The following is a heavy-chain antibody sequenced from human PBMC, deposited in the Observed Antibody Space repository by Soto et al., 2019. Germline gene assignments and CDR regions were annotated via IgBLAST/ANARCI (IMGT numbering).Heavy chain of an antibody. V-gene: IGHV1-69*08. D-gene: IGHD5-12*01. CDR2: VIPILTTT. CDR1: GDTFSSYI. Sequence: QVQLVQSGAELKKPGSSVRVSCRSSGDTFSSYIVNWLRLDPGRGLEWMGRVIPILTTTDYAQNIRGRVTISANRAPNTVYLDLGSLSSAGTRVYYSARRRCCGYDSNHTRYYGMDVWGQGSMVSVAS. J-gene: IGHJ6*02. CDR3: ARRRCCGYDSNHTRYYGMDV.